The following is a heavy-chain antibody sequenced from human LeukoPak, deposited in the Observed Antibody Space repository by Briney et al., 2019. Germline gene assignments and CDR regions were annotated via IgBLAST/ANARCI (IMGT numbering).Heavy chain of an antibody. Sequence: ASVKVSCKASGYTFTSYDINWVRQATGQGLEWMGWMNPNSGNTGYAQKFQGRVTMTRNTSISTAYMELSSLRSEDTAVYYCARGLRPIELHDFWSGYYVYWFDPWGQGTLVTVSS. J-gene: IGHJ5*02. CDR2: MNPNSGNT. D-gene: IGHD3-3*01. V-gene: IGHV1-8*01. CDR1: GYTFTSYD. CDR3: ARGLRPIELHDFWSGYYVYWFDP.